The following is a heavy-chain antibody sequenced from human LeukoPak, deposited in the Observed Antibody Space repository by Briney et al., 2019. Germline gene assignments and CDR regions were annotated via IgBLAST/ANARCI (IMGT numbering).Heavy chain of an antibody. CDR2: IYPGDSDT. D-gene: IGHD6-13*01. CDR3: ATLMYSSSWYHYYFDY. V-gene: IGHV5-51*01. J-gene: IGHJ4*02. Sequence: KLGASLKISCKGSGYIFTSYWIGWVRQLPGKGLEWMGIIYPGDSDTRYSPSFQGQVTISADKSISTAYLQWSSLKASDTAMYYCATLMYSSSWYHYYFDYWGQGTLVTVSS. CDR1: GYIFTSYW.